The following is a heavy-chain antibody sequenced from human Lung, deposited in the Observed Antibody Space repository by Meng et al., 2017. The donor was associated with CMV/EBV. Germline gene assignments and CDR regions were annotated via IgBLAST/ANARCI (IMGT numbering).Heavy chain of an antibody. D-gene: IGHD3-22*01. CDR2: IRTKTNNYAT. V-gene: IGHV3-73*01. Sequence: ESLKISCAASGFTFSGSAMHWVRQASGKGLEWVGRIRTKTNNYATSYAASVKGRFTISRDDSENTAHLQMNSVKTEDTAVYYCTTQTYYYDSDGVYHWYDPWGQGTLVTVSS. J-gene: IGHJ5*02. CDR1: GFTFSGSA. CDR3: TTQTYYYDSDGVYHWYDP.